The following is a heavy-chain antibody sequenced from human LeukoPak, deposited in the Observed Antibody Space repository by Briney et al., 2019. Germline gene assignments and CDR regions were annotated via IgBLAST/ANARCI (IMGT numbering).Heavy chain of an antibody. CDR3: ASSITMIVDY. Sequence: GGSLRLSCAASGFTFDDYGMSWVRQAPGKGLEWVSGITWNGDSIGYADSVKGRFTIPRDNAKNSLYLQMNSLRAEDTAVYYCASSITMIVDYWGQGTLVTVSS. J-gene: IGHJ4*02. CDR2: ITWNGDSI. CDR1: GFTFDDYG. V-gene: IGHV3-20*04. D-gene: IGHD3-22*01.